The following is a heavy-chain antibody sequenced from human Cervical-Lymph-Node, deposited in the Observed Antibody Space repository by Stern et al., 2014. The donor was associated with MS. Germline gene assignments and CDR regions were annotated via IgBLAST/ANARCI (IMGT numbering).Heavy chain of an antibody. CDR1: GFSLTTGVA. J-gene: IGHJ2*01. D-gene: IGHD4-17*01. V-gene: IGHV2-5*02. Sequence: QVTLKESGPTVVKPTETLTLTCTFSGFSLTTGVAVGWIRQPPGKAPEWLALVSWDDDKRYSSSLKSRLTITKDSFKNQVALTMTDMDPGDSATYYCAHTLMGDYGNWYFARWGRGTLVTVSP. CDR3: AHTLMGDYGNWYFAR. CDR2: VSWDDDK.